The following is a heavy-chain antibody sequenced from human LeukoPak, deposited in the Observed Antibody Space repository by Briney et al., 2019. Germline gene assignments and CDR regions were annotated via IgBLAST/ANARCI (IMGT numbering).Heavy chain of an antibody. J-gene: IGHJ3*02. CDR1: GFTFDDYG. CDR3: ARVGGMEWFGELLSAFDI. V-gene: IGHV3-20*04. Sequence: GGSLRLSCAASGFTFDDYGMSWVRQAPGKGLEWVSGINWNGGSTGYADSVKGRFTISRDNAKNSLYLQMNSLRAEDTALYYCARVGGMEWFGELLSAFDIWGQGTMVTVSS. D-gene: IGHD3-10*01. CDR2: INWNGGST.